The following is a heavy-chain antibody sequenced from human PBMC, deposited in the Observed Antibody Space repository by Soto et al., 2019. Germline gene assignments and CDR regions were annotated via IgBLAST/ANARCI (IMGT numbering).Heavy chain of an antibody. V-gene: IGHV4-31*03. J-gene: IGHJ6*02. D-gene: IGHD2-2*01. CDR2: IYYSGST. Sequence: LTLICPVPGGSLYHRGYYWSGIPQHPGKGLEWIGYIYYSGSTYYNSTLKSRVTISVDTSKNHFSLKLSSVTAADTAVYYCARGGWDCSSTISPSGYYYDAIDVWGQGTTVTVSS. CDR1: GGSLYHRGYY. CDR3: ARGGWDCSSTISPSGYYYDAIDV.